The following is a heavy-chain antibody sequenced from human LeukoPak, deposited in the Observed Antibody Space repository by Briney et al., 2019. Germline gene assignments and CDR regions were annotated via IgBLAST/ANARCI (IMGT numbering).Heavy chain of an antibody. D-gene: IGHD6-6*01. CDR3: ARGGSRSYTSSTLDY. CDR1: GGSITVYY. Sequence: SETLSLSCSVSGGSITVYYWNWIRQSPGKGLEWIGSISYSGSTNYNPSLKSRVTISIDTSKNRFSLKVSSVIAADTAMYYCARGGSRSYTSSTLDYWGQGTLVTVSS. CDR2: ISYSGST. V-gene: IGHV4-59*12. J-gene: IGHJ4*02.